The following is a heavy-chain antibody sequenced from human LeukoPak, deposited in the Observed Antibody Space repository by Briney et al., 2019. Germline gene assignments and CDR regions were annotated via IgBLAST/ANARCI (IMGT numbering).Heavy chain of an antibody. CDR1: GFSFSAYG. CDR2: IGGSGATT. J-gene: IGHJ4*02. Sequence: GGSLRLSCAASGFSFSAYGMNWVSQAPGKGLEWVSAIGGSGATTYYADSVRGRFTISRDNSKNTMYLQMSSLRAEDTAVYYCAKIRLEESATGYWGQGTLVTVSS. D-gene: IGHD2-15*01. V-gene: IGHV3-23*01. CDR3: AKIRLEESATGY.